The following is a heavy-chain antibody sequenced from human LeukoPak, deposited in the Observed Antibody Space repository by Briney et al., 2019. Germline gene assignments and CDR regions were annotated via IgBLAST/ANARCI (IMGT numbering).Heavy chain of an antibody. V-gene: IGHV3-64*01. D-gene: IGHD1-26*01. Sequence: GGSLRLSCAASGFTFSSYAMHWVRQAPGKGLEYVSAISSNGGSTYYANSVKGRFTISRDNSKNTLYLQMNSLRAEDTAAYYCAKGRWELQGYFDYWGQGTLVTVSS. CDR1: GFTFSSYA. CDR3: AKGRWELQGYFDY. CDR2: ISSNGGST. J-gene: IGHJ4*02.